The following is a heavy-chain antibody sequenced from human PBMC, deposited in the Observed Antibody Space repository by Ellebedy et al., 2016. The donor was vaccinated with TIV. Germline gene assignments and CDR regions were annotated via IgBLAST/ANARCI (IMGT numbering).Heavy chain of an antibody. V-gene: IGHV3-21*01. CDR1: GFTFSDYA. Sequence: GESLKISCAGSGFTFSDYAMTWVRQAPGKGLERVAGLSGRGGYIYYADSVKGRFTLSRYNAKNSLFLQMNSLRDEDTAVYYCARDELVTPLGEYYYYGMDLWGQGTTVTVSS. J-gene: IGHJ6*02. D-gene: IGHD4-23*01. CDR2: LSGRGGYI. CDR3: ARDELVTPLGEYYYYGMDL.